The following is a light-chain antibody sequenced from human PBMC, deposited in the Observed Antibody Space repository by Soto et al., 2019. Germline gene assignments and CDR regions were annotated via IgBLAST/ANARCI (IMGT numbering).Light chain of an antibody. J-gene: IGKJ3*01. CDR2: ATS. CDR3: QQYDTSPFT. Sequence: EIVLTQSPGTLSLSPGERATLSCRARQSISSSYLAWYQHKPGQAPRLLLFATSIRATGIPDRISGSGSGTDFTLSISRLEPEDFAVYYCQQYDTSPFTFGPGTKVDIK. V-gene: IGKV3-20*01. CDR1: QSISSSY.